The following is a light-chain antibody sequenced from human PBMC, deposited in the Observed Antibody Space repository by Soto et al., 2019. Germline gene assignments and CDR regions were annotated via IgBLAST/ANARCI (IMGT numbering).Light chain of an antibody. CDR2: KAS. CDR1: QNIYIW. V-gene: IGKV1-5*03. Sequence: DLQMTQSPSTLSASVGDRVTITCRASQNIYIWLAWYQKKPGKAPNLLIYKASTLQSGVPSRFSGNGSGTEFTLTITSLQPDDSATYYCQQYNGLPTCTVGQGTKVHIK. CDR3: QQYNGLPTCT. J-gene: IGKJ1*01.